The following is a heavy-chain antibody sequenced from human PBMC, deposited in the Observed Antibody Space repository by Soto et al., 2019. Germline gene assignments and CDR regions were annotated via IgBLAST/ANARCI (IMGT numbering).Heavy chain of an antibody. V-gene: IGHV4-31*02. D-gene: IGHD3-10*01. J-gene: IGHJ4*01. Sequence: PSETLSLTXTVSGGSISNGGYSWNWVRQHPGKGLEWIGYIHYSGSTWYNPSLESRVTISADTSKDQFSLKLRSVTAADTAVYYCARVRGSGSYAAYYFDSWGQGTLVTVSS. CDR2: IHYSGST. CDR1: GGSISNGGYS. CDR3: ARVRGSGSYAAYYFDS.